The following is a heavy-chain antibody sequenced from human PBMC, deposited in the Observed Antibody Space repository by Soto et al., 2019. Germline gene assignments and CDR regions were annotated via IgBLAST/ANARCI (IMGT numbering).Heavy chain of an antibody. J-gene: IGHJ6*02. CDR1: GGTFSSYA. D-gene: IGHD6-6*01. CDR3: ARGTTASIAARPGLYYYGMDV. Sequence: SVKVSCKASGGTFSSYAISWVRQAPGQGLEWMGGIIPIFGTANYAQKFQGRVTITADESTSTAYMELSSLRSEDTAVYYCARGTTASIAARPGLYYYGMDVWGQGTTVTVSS. CDR2: IIPIFGTA. V-gene: IGHV1-69*13.